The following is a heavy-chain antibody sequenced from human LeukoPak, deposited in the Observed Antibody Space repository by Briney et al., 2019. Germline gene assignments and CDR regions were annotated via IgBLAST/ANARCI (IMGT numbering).Heavy chain of an antibody. CDR3: ARRSSSWYSRFDP. Sequence: SETLSLTCTVSGGSISNSSYYWGWIRQPPGQGLEWIGSIYYSGSTYYNPSLKSRVTISVDTSKNQFSLKLSSVTAADTAVYYCARRSSSWYSRFDPWGQGTLVTVSS. V-gene: IGHV4-39*01. D-gene: IGHD6-13*01. CDR1: GGSISNSSYY. CDR2: IYYSGST. J-gene: IGHJ5*02.